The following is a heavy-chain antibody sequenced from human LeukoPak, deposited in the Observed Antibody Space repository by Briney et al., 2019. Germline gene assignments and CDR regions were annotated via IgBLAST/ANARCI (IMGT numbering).Heavy chain of an antibody. CDR2: ITSGSSYI. CDR1: GFTFTSYT. J-gene: IGHJ4*02. D-gene: IGHD4-17*01. Sequence: GGSLRLSCAASGFTFTSYTMNWVRQAPGKRLEWVSSITSGSSYIYYADSVKGRFTISRDNAKNSLYLQMTSLRVEDTAVYYCAKTYGHFDDWGQGTLVTVSS. V-gene: IGHV3-21*01. CDR3: AKTYGHFDD.